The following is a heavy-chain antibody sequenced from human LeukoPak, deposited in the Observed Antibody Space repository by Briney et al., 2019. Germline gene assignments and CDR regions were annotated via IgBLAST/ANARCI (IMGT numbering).Heavy chain of an antibody. CDR3: SEDWGAPGGYYHYYMDV. Sequence: SETLSLTCTVSGGSISSHYWSWIRQPPGKGLEWIGYLSYSGSTNYNPSLKSRVTISVDTSKNQFSLKLTSVTAADTAVYCWSEDWGAPGGYYHYYMDVWGRGTTVTVSS. D-gene: IGHD3-16*01. V-gene: IGHV4-59*03. CDR2: LSYSGST. J-gene: IGHJ6*03. CDR1: GGSISSHY.